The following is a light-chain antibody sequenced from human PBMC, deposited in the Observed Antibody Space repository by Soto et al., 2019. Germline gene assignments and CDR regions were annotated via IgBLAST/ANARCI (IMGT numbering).Light chain of an antibody. J-gene: IGKJ1*01. CDR3: QQYNSYSWT. V-gene: IGKV1-5*01. CDR1: QSVSSW. Sequence: TQSPGTLSLSPGERATLSCRASQSVSSWLAWYQQKPGKAPKLLIYDASSLESGVPSRFGGSGSGTEFTLTISSLQPDDFATYYCQQYNSYSWTFGQGTKV. CDR2: DAS.